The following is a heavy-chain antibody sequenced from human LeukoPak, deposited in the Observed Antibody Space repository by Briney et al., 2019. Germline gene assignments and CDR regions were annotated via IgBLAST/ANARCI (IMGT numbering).Heavy chain of an antibody. J-gene: IGHJ6*03. CDR1: GYTFTGYD. D-gene: IGHD3-10*01. Sequence: PGASVKVSCKASGYTFTGYDIHWVRQAPGQGLEWMGWIKPNNGDTDYAQKFQGRVALTRDPSITTAYMELSSLISDDTAIYYCAREAYDSGNFRTDYYYMDVWGIGTTVTVSS. CDR3: AREAYDSGNFRTDYYYMDV. CDR2: IKPNNGDT. V-gene: IGHV1-2*02.